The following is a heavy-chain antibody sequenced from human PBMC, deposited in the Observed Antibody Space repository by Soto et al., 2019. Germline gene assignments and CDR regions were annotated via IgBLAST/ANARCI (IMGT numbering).Heavy chain of an antibody. J-gene: IGHJ5*02. Sequence: PGGSLRLSCAASGFTFSTYSMNWVRQAPGKGLEWVSYISYTSSTIYYADSVKGRFTISRDNAKNSLFLQMNSLRDEDTAVYYCARDNGLAGSFDPCGQGTLVTVSS. CDR3: ARDNGLAGSFDP. CDR2: ISYTSSTI. V-gene: IGHV3-48*02. D-gene: IGHD2-21*01. CDR1: GFTFSTYS.